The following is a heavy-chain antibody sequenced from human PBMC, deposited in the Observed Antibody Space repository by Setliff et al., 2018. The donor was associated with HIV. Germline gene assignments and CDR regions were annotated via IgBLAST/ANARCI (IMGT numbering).Heavy chain of an antibody. D-gene: IGHD3-3*01. CDR3: ARGLFDFYYYFEY. Sequence: GESLKISCKGSGYTFATYWIGWVRQMPGKGLEWMGIIYPGDSDTIYSPSFQGQVTISADKSISTAYLRWSSLKASDTAMYYCARGLFDFYYYFEYWGQGTLVTVSS. J-gene: IGHJ4*02. V-gene: IGHV5-51*01. CDR2: IYPGDSDT. CDR1: GYTFATYW.